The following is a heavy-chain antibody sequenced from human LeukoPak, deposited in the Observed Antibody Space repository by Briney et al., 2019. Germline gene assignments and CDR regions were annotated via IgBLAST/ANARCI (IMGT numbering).Heavy chain of an antibody. CDR1: GYSISSGYY. CDR2: IYHSGST. J-gene: IGHJ4*02. Sequence: SSETLSLTCTVSGYSISSGYYWGWIRQPPGKGLEWIGSIYHSGSTNYNPSLKSRVTISVDTSKNQFSLKLSSVTAADTAVYYCARQGDSSGWAIDYWGQGTLVTVSS. V-gene: IGHV4-38-2*02. D-gene: IGHD6-19*01. CDR3: ARQGDSSGWAIDY.